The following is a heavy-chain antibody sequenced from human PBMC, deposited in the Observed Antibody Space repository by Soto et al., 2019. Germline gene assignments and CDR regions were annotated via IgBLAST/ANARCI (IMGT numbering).Heavy chain of an antibody. J-gene: IGHJ6*02. V-gene: IGHV5-51*01. CDR3: AKPPVYRAAAGSLGLYGMDV. CDR1: GYSFTSYW. Sequence: GESLKISCKGSGYSFTSYWIGWVRQMPEKGLEWMGIIYPGDSETRNSPSFQGQVTISADKSISTAYLQWSSLKASDTAMYYCAKPPVYRAAAGSLGLYGMDVWGQGTTVTVSS. CDR2: IYPGDSET. D-gene: IGHD6-13*01.